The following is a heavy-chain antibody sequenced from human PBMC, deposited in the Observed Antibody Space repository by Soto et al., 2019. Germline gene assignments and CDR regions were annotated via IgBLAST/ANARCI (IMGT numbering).Heavy chain of an antibody. Sequence: QVQLVESGGGVVQPGRSLRLSCAASGFTFSSYAMHWVRQAPGKGLEWVAVISYDGSNKYYADSVKGRFTISRDNSKNTLYLQMNSVRAEDTAVYYCARDLYGSGGSCSSGWFDSWGQGTLVTVSS. V-gene: IGHV3-30-3*01. CDR2: ISYDGSNK. CDR3: ARDLYGSGGSCSSGWFDS. CDR1: GFTFSSYA. J-gene: IGHJ5*01. D-gene: IGHD2-15*01.